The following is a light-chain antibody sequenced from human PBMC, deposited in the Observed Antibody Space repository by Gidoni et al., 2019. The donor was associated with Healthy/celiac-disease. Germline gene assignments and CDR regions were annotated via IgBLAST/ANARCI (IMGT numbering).Light chain of an antibody. Sequence: QSALTQPRSVSGSPGQSVTISCTGTSSDVGGYNYVSWYQPHPGKSPKLMIYAVSTRPSGVPDRFSGSKSGTTASLTISGLHAEHEADYYCCSYAGSYTYVVFGGGTKLTVL. CDR3: CSYAGSYTYVV. J-gene: IGLJ2*01. CDR2: AVS. CDR1: SSDVGGYNY. V-gene: IGLV2-11*01.